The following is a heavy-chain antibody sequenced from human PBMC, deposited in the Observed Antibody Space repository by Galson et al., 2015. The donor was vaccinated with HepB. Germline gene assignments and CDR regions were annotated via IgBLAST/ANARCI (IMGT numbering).Heavy chain of an antibody. V-gene: IGHV3-30-3*01. CDR3: ARSYSSSWYFDY. CDR1: GFTFSSYA. D-gene: IGHD6-13*01. Sequence: SLRLSCAASGFTFSSYAMHWVRQAPGKGLEWAAVISYDGSNKYYADSVKGRFTISRDNSKNTLYLQMNSLRAEDTAVYYCARSYSSSWYFDYWGQGTLVTVSS. CDR2: ISYDGSNK. J-gene: IGHJ4*02.